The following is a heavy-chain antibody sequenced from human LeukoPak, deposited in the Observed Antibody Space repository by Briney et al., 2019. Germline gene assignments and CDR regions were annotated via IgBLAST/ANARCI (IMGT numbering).Heavy chain of an antibody. D-gene: IGHD3-10*01. CDR2: ISGSGSTI. CDR1: GFTFSDYY. Sequence: GGSLRLSCAASGFTFSDYYVTWVRQAPGKGLEWISYISGSGSTIYYADSVKGRFTISRDNTKNSLFLQMNSLRAEDTALYYCAREGTGVLDYWGQGTLVTVSS. CDR3: AREGTGVLDY. V-gene: IGHV3-11*04. J-gene: IGHJ4*02.